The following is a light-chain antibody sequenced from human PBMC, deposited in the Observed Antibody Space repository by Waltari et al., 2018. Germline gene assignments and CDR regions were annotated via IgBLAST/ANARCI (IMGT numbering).Light chain of an antibody. V-gene: IGLV2-23*02. CDR3: CSYVQKDIWL. CDR1: TSGSGNSDF. J-gene: IGLJ3*02. CDR2: EVI. Sequence: QSALTQPASVSGAPGQSITISCTATTSGSGNSDFVSWYQHHPGKVPKLLIYEVIKMPSNISDRFTGSKSGNTASLSISGLQADDEADYYCCSYVQKDIWLFGRGTKVTVL.